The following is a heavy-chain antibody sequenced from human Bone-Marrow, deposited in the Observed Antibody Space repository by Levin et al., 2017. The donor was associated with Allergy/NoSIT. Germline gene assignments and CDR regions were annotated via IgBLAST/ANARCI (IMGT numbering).Heavy chain of an antibody. CDR2: IYSGGNT. CDR3: ARDDSSGCFDF. V-gene: IGHV3-53*01. D-gene: IGHD6-19*01. CDR1: GFTVSSNY. J-gene: IGHJ4*02. Sequence: PGGSLRLSCAVSGFTVSSNYMAWVRQAPGKGLEWVSTIYSGGNTYYTDSVKGRFTISRDRSKNTLYLQMDSLRAEDTAVYYCARDDSSGCFDFWGQGTLVTVSS.